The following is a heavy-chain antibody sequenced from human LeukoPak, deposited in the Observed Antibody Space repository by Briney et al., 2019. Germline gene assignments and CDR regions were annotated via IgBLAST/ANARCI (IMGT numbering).Heavy chain of an antibody. CDR3: ATSAYGDSFNWFDP. D-gene: IGHD4-17*01. CDR2: INHSGST. CDR1: GGSFSGYY. V-gene: IGHV4-34*01. J-gene: IGHJ5*02. Sequence: SETLSLTCAVYGGSFSGYYWSWIRQPPGKGLEWIGEINHSGSTNYNPSLKSRVTISVDTSKNQFSLKLSSVTAADTAVYYCATSAYGDSFNWFDPWGQGTLVTVSS.